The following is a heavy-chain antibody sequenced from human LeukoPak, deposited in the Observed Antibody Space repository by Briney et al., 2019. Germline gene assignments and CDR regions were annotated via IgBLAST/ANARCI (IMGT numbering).Heavy chain of an antibody. Sequence: GGSLRLSCAASGFTFSNYAMDWVRQAPGKGLEWVSAISGSGGSTYYADSVKGRFTISRDNSKNTLYLQMNSLRAEDTAVYYCAKAPYDFWSGPNWFDPWGQGTLVTVSS. CDR2: ISGSGGST. CDR1: GFTFSNYA. D-gene: IGHD3-3*01. CDR3: AKAPYDFWSGPNWFDP. J-gene: IGHJ5*02. V-gene: IGHV3-23*01.